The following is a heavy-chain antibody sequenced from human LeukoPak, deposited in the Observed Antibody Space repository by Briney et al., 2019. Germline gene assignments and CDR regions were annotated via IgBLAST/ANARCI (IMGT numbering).Heavy chain of an antibody. CDR2: ISSSSSTI. CDR3: ARDLDTVTNGY. D-gene: IGHD4-17*01. J-gene: IGHJ4*02. Sequence: GGSLRLSCAASGFTFSSYSMNWVRQAPGKGLEWVSYISSSSSTIYYADSVKGRFTISRDNAKNSLYLQMNSLRAEDTAVYYCARDLDTVTNGYWGQGTLVTVSS. CDR1: GFTFSSYS. V-gene: IGHV3-48*04.